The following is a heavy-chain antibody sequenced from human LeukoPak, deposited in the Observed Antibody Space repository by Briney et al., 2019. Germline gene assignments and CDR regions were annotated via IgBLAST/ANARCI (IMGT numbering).Heavy chain of an antibody. CDR1: GFTFSSYW. CDR2: LNHIGNVN. V-gene: IGHV3-7*03. D-gene: IGHD3/OR15-3a*01. CDR3: ARGGGLDV. J-gene: IGHJ4*02. Sequence: GGSLRLSCAASGFTFSSYWMNWARQAPGKGLEWVASLNHIGNVNYYVDSVKGRFTISRDNAKNSLYLQMSNLRAEDTAVYFCARGGGLDVWGQGTLVTVSS.